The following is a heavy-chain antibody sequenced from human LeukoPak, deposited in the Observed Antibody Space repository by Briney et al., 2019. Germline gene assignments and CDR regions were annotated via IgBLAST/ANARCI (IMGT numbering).Heavy chain of an antibody. D-gene: IGHD2-2*02. V-gene: IGHV1-18*01. CDR2: ISAYNGNT. CDR1: GYTFTSYG. Sequence: ASVNVSCKASGYTFTSYGISWVRQAPGQGLEWMGWISAYNGNTNYAQKLQGRVTMTTDTSTSTAYMELRSLRSDDTAVYYCARDKGYCSSTSCYRGGFDPWGQGTLVTVSS. J-gene: IGHJ5*02. CDR3: ARDKGYCSSTSCYRGGFDP.